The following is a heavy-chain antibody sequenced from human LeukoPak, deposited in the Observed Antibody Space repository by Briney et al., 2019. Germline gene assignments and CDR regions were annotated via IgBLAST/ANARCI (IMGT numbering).Heavy chain of an antibody. CDR3: ARDVDTVLVD. CDR1: GGSISSYY. J-gene: IGHJ4*02. CDR2: IYYSGST. Sequence: SETLFLTCTVSGGSISSYYWSWIRRPPGKGLEWIGYIYYSGSTNYNPSLKSRVTISVDTSKNQFSLRLSSVTAADTAVYYCARDVDTVLVDWGQGTLVTVSS. D-gene: IGHD2-2*03. V-gene: IGHV4-59*13.